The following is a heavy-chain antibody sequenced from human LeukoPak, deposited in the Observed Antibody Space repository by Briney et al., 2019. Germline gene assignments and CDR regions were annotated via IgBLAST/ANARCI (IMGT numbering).Heavy chain of an antibody. V-gene: IGHV3-74*01. D-gene: IGHD6-19*01. CDR2: VNNDGSST. CDR3: ARSSYPYYFDY. CDR1: GFSFSSYW. Sequence: GGSLRLSCGASGFSFSSYWMHWVRQAPEKGLMWVSRVNNDGSSTTYADSVEGRFTISGDNARNTLYLQMNSLRAEDTAVYYCARSSYPYYFDYWGQGTLVTVSS. J-gene: IGHJ4*02.